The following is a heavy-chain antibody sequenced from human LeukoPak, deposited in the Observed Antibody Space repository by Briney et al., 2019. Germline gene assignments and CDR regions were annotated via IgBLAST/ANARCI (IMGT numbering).Heavy chain of an antibody. J-gene: IGHJ4*02. CDR2: ISSSSSYI. V-gene: IGHV3-21*01. Sequence: GGSLRLSCAASGFTFSSYSINWVRQAPGKGLEWVSSISSSSSYIYYADSVKGGFTISRDNAKNSLYLQMNSLRAEDTAVYYCARECTGSTSCYPYWGQGTLVTVSS. CDR3: ARECTGSTSCYPY. CDR1: GFTFSSYS. D-gene: IGHD2-2*01.